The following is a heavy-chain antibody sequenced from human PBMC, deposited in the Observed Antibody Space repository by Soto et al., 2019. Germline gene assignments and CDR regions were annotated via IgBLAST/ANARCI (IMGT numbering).Heavy chain of an antibody. Sequence: SETLSLTCAVSGGSISSGGYSWSWIRQPPGKGLEWIGYIYHSGSTYYNPSLKSRVTISVDTSKNQFSLKLSSVTAADTAVYYCESRDSSSWDDYFDYWGQGTLVTVSS. V-gene: IGHV4-30-2*01. D-gene: IGHD6-13*01. CDR3: ESRDSSSWDDYFDY. CDR1: GGSISSGGYS. CDR2: IYHSGST. J-gene: IGHJ4*02.